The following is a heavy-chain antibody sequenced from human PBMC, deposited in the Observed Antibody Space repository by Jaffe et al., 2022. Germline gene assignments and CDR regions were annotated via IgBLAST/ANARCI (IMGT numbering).Heavy chain of an antibody. V-gene: IGHV3-30*18. CDR1: GFTFSSYG. Sequence: QVQLVESGGGVVQPGRSLRLSCAASGFTFSSYGMHWVRQAPGKGLEWVAVISYDGSNKYYADSVKGRFTISRDNSKNTLYLQMNSLRAEDTAVYYCAKGVREYSSGWYPDALGAFDIWGQGTMVTVSS. CDR2: ISYDGSNK. J-gene: IGHJ3*02. CDR3: AKGVREYSSGWYPDALGAFDI. D-gene: IGHD6-19*01.